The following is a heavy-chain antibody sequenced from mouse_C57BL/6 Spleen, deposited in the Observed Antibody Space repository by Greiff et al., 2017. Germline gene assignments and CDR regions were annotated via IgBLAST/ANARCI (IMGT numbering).Heavy chain of an antibody. V-gene: IGHV1-18*01. D-gene: IGHD2-4*01. Sequence: VQLKQSGPELVKPGASVKIPCKASGYTFTDYNMDWVKQSHGKSLEWIGDINPNNGGTIYNQKFKGKATLTVDKSSSTAYMELRSLTDEDTAVYYCARGSYDYDAWFAYWGQGTLVTVSA. J-gene: IGHJ3*01. CDR2: INPNNGGT. CDR1: GYTFTDYN. CDR3: ARGSYDYDAWFAY.